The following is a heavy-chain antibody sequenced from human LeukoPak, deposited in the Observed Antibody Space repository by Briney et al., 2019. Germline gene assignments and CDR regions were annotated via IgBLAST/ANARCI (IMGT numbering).Heavy chain of an antibody. V-gene: IGHV3-49*04. D-gene: IGHD3-9*01. J-gene: IGHJ4*02. CDR2: IRSKAYGGTT. CDR3: TRDGYYDIFDY. CDR1: GFTVSSNY. Sequence: GGSLRLSCAASGFTVSSNYMSWVRQAPGKGLEWVGFIRSKAYGGTTEYAASVKGRFTISRDDSKSIAYLQMNSLKTEDTAVYYCTRDGYYDIFDYWGQGTLVTVSS.